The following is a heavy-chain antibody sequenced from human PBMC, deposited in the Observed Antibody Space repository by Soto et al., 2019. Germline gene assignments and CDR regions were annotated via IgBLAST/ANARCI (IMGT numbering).Heavy chain of an antibody. CDR3: AKQLNHYYYGMDV. D-gene: IGHD1-1*01. J-gene: IGHJ6*02. CDR2: IYYSGST. Sequence: SETLSLTCTVSGGSIGSSSYYWGWIRQPPGKGLEWIGSIYYSGSTYYNPSLKSRVTISVDTSKNQFSLKLSSVTAADTAVYYCAKQLNHYYYGMDVWGQGTMVTVSS. V-gene: IGHV4-39*01. CDR1: GGSIGSSSYY.